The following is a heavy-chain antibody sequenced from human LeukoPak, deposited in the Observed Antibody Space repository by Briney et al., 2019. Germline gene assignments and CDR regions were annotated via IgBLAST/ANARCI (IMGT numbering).Heavy chain of an antibody. V-gene: IGHV3-23*01. CDR1: GFTFSSYA. CDR2: ISGSGDNT. D-gene: IGHD3-3*01. CDR3: ARERERFLNL. J-gene: IGHJ5*02. Sequence: PGGSLRLSCAASGFTFSSYAMNWVRQAPGKGLEWISSISGSGDNTYYADSVKGRFTISRDNSKNTLYLEMNSLRAEDTGVYYCARERERFLNLWGQGTLVTVSS.